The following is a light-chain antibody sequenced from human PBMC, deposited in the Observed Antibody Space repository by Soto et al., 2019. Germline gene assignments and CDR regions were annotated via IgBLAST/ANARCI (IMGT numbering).Light chain of an antibody. CDR1: QSVSNNY. J-gene: IGKJ2*01. V-gene: IGKV3-20*01. CDR3: QQYGGSPLYT. Sequence: EVVLTQSPGTLSLSPGERATLSCRASQSVSNNYLSWYQQRPGQAPRLLIYAASSRATGIPDRFSGSGSGIDFTLIISRLEPEDFAVYYCQQYGGSPLYTFGQGTKLEVK. CDR2: AAS.